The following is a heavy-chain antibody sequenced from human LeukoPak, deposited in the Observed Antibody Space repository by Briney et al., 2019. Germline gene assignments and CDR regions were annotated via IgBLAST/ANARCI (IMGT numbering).Heavy chain of an antibody. CDR1: GFTFSSYA. D-gene: IGHD5-12*01. V-gene: IGHV3-23*01. CDR2: ISGSGGST. CDR3: GKEEYGYSGYDFHDAFDI. Sequence: GGSLRLSCAASGFTFSSYAMSWVRQAPGKGLEWVSAISGSGGSTYYADSVKGRFTISRDNSKNTLYLQMNSLRAEDTAVYYCGKEEYGYSGYDFHDAFDIWGQGTMVTVSS. J-gene: IGHJ3*02.